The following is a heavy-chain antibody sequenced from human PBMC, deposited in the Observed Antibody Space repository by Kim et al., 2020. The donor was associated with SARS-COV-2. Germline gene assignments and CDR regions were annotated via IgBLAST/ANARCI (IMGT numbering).Heavy chain of an antibody. CDR1: GGSISSYY. CDR3: ARVFICLRQWLVRDYYYCGMDV. V-gene: IGHV4-59*01. Sequence: SETLSLTCTVSGGSISSYYWSWIRQPPGKGLEWIGYIYYSGSTNYNPSFKSRVTIPVDTSKNQFSLKLSSVTAADTAVYYCARVFICLRQWLVRDYYYCGMDVWGQGTTVTGSS. CDR2: IYYSGST. D-gene: IGHD6-19*01. J-gene: IGHJ6*02.